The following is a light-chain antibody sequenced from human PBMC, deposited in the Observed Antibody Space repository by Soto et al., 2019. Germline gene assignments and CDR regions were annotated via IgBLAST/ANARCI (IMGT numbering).Light chain of an antibody. CDR3: QVWDISSDQYL. V-gene: IGLV3-21*02. CDR1: NIESKS. CDR2: DDS. Sequence: SYELTQPPSVSVAPGQTARITCGGNNIESKSVHWYQQRPGQAPVLVIYDDSNRPSGIPERFSGSNSGSTATLTISSVEAGDEADYFCQVWDISSDQYLFGTGTKVTVL. J-gene: IGLJ1*01.